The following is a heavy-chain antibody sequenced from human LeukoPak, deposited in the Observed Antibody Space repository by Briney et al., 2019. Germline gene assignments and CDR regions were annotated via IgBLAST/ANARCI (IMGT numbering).Heavy chain of an antibody. J-gene: IGHJ4*02. Sequence: GGSLRLSCAASGFTFSRYWMHWVRQAPGKGLVWVSRINSDGYSTTYADSVKGRFTISRDNAKNTLYLQMNSLRAEDTAVYYCARGGSSSFSFDYWGQGTLVTVSS. CDR2: INSDGYST. CDR1: GFTFSRYW. V-gene: IGHV3-74*01. CDR3: ARGGSSSFSFDY. D-gene: IGHD6-6*01.